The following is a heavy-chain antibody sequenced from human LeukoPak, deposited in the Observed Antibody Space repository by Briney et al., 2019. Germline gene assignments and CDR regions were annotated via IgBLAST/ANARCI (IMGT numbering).Heavy chain of an antibody. D-gene: IGHD3-16*01. CDR1: GFPFGDFA. J-gene: IGHJ4*02. Sequence: GGSLRLTCIASGFPFGDFAMGWVRQPPGKGVEWVSGLYGGGHGRVYTDSVRGRFTVSRDNSENTLYLQMNSLRAEDTAIYYCAKFEGALTHNYWGQGTLVTVSS. V-gene: IGHV3-23*01. CDR3: AKFEGALTHNY. CDR2: LYGGGHGR.